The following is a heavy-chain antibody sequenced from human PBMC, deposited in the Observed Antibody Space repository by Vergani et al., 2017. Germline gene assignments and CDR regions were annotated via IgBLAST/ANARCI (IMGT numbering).Heavy chain of an antibody. CDR3: ARGDNYYGSGSIDY. D-gene: IGHD3-10*01. J-gene: IGHJ4*02. CDR1: GGSFSGYY. CDR2: AHRSGTT. Sequence: QVQLQQWGAGLLKPSETLSLTCAVYGGSFSGYYWGWIRQPPGKGLEWIGSAHRSGTTYYNPSLKSRVTMSIDMSKNQFSLKLSSVTAADTAVYYCARGDNYYGSGSIDYWGQGTLVTVSS. V-gene: IGHV4-34*01.